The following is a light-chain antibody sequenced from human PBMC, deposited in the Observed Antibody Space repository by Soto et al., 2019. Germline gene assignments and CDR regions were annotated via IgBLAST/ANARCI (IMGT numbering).Light chain of an antibody. CDR3: QKYDRTPWT. V-gene: IGKV1-27*01. CDR2: GAS. J-gene: IGKJ1*01. CDR1: QGVRNY. Sequence: DIQMTQSPPSLSASVGYRFTITCRASQGVRNYLAWYQQKPGKVPKLLIYGASTLQSGVPSRFSGSGSGTDFTLTISSLQPEDVATYYCQKYDRTPWTFGQGTTGDIK.